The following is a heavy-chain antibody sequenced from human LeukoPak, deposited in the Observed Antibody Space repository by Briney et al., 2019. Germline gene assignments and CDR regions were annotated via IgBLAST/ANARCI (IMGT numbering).Heavy chain of an antibody. CDR3: AIPTWGNWFDP. CDR1: GYTFSNYG. Sequence: GASVKVSCKASGYTFSNYGISWVRQAPGQGLEWMGWISAYNGNTNYAQKLQGRVTMTTDTSTSTAYMELRSLRSDDTAVYYCAIPTWGNWFDPWGQGTLVTVSS. V-gene: IGHV1-18*01. D-gene: IGHD3-16*01. CDR2: ISAYNGNT. J-gene: IGHJ5*02.